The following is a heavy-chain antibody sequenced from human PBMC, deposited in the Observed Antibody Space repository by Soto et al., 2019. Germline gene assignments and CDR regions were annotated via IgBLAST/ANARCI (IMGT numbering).Heavy chain of an antibody. V-gene: IGHV3-23*01. CDR3: AKVKGGYSYGYFGS. CDR2: ISGSGGST. J-gene: IGHJ4*02. CDR1: GFTFSSYA. Sequence: GGSLRLSCAASGFTFSSYAMSWVRQAPGKGLEWVSAISGSGGSTYYADSVKGRFTISRDNSKNTLFLQMNSLRAEDTAVYYCAKVKGGYSYGYFGSWGQGTLVTVSS. D-gene: IGHD5-18*01.